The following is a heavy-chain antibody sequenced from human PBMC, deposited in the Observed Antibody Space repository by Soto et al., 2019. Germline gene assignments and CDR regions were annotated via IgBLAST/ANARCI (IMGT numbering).Heavy chain of an antibody. J-gene: IGHJ4*02. V-gene: IGHV4-34*01. CDR1: GGSFSGYY. CDR2: INHSGST. CDR3: ARGPIGSSWPFFDY. Sequence: PSETLSLTCAVYGGSFSGYYWSWIRQPPGKGLEWIGEINHSGSTNYNPSLKSRVTISVDTSKNQFSLKLSSVTAADTAVYYCARGPIGSSWPFFDYWGQGXLVTVS. D-gene: IGHD6-13*01.